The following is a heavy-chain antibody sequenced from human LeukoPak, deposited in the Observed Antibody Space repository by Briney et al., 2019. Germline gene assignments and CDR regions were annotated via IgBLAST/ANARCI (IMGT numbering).Heavy chain of an antibody. CDR1: GGSFSGCY. CDR2: IYHSGST. CDR3: ARIPATGIGRFDY. Sequence: SETLSLTCAVYGGSFSGCYWSWIRQPPGKGLEWIGSIYHSGSTYYNPSLKSRVTISVDTSKNQFSLKLSSVTAADTAVYYCARIPATGIGRFDYWGQGTLVTVSS. J-gene: IGHJ4*02. V-gene: IGHV4-34*01. D-gene: IGHD6-13*01.